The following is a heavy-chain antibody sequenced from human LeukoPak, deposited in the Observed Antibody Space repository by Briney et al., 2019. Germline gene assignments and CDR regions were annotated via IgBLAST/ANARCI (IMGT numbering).Heavy chain of an antibody. V-gene: IGHV3-7*03. D-gene: IGHD3-16*02. J-gene: IGHJ4*02. CDR1: GFTFSSYW. Sequence: GGSLRLSCAVSGFTFSSYWMSWVRRAPGKGLEWVANINQDGGEKNYADSVKGRFTISRDNAENSLDLQMNSLRAEDTALYYCAKGQEYVWGSYRYTEGPYYWGQGTLVTVSS. CDR3: AKGQEYVWGSYRYTEGPYY. CDR2: INQDGGEK.